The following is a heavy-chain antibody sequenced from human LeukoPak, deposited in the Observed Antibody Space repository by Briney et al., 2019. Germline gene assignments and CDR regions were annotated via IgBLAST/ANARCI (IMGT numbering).Heavy chain of an antibody. CDR3: ARVSGGYYMDV. CDR1: EFAFSTYW. CDR2: INSDGSST. Sequence: GGSLRLSCAASEFAFSTYWMHWVRQAPGKRRVWVSLINSDGSSTSYADSVKGRFTISRDNPKNTLYLQMNSLRAEDMAVYYCARVSGGYYMDVWGKGTTVTVSS. V-gene: IGHV3-74*01. J-gene: IGHJ6*03.